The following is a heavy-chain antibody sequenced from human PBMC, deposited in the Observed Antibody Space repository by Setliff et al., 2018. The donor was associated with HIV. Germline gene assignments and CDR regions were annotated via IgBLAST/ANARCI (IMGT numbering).Heavy chain of an antibody. D-gene: IGHD6-19*01. CDR1: GGSFTSYY. J-gene: IGHJ4*02. CDR2: INHSGST. CDR3: VRGHDILEPSGPFDY. Sequence: SETLSLTCVVYGGSFTSYYWSWIRQPPGKGLECIGEINHSGSTNYNPSLKSRVTISVDTSKNQFSLRLTSVTAADTAVYYCVRGHDILEPSGPFDYWGQGTLVTVSS. V-gene: IGHV4-34*01.